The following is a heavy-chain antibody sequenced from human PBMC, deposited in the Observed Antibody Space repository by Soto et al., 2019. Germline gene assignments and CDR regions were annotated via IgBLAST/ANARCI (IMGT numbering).Heavy chain of an antibody. D-gene: IGHD2-2*01. V-gene: IGHV3-48*04. J-gene: IGHJ5*02. Sequence: EVQLVESGGGLAQPGGSLRLSCAASGIALSTYSMNWVRQAPGKGLEWVAYISSTSGAIYYADSVKGRFIISRDNAKNSVYLQMNSLRVEDTAVYYCAKELGIPTAKAWFDRWGQGTLVTVSS. CDR3: AKELGIPTAKAWFDR. CDR2: ISSTSGAI. CDR1: GIALSTYS.